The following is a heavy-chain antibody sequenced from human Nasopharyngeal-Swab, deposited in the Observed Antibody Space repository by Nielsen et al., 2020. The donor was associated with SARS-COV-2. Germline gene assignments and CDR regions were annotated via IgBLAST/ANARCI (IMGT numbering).Heavy chain of an antibody. CDR1: GFTFSSYS. Sequence: GGSLRLSCAASGFTFSSYSMNWVRQAPGKGLEWVSSISSSSSYIYYADSVKGRFTISRDNAKNSLYLQMISLRAEDTAVYYCARGQYCSSTSCYARGYYYYYGMDVWGQGTTVTVSS. D-gene: IGHD2-2*01. J-gene: IGHJ6*02. V-gene: IGHV3-21*01. CDR3: ARGQYCSSTSCYARGYYYYYGMDV. CDR2: ISSSSSYI.